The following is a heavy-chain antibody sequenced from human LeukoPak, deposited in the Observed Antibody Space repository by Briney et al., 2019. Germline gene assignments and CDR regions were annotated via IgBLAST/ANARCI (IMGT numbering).Heavy chain of an antibody. Sequence: GGSLRLSCVVSGFTFSNFGMSWVRQTPGKGLEWVSGFSGSGVSGKYADSVKGRFTISRDNSKNTLYLQMNSLRAEDTAVYYCARSIGLDVWGQGTTVTVSS. D-gene: IGHD3-3*02. CDR3: ARSIGLDV. J-gene: IGHJ6*02. CDR2: FSGSGVSG. V-gene: IGHV3-23*01. CDR1: GFTFSNFG.